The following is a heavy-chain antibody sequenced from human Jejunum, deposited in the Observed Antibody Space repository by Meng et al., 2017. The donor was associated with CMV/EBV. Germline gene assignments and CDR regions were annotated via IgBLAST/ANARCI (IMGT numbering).Heavy chain of an antibody. V-gene: IGHV3-30*02. Sequence: QLVESGGGVVQSGGSLRLSCAASGFSFSSYGMHWVRQAPGKGLEWVAFTQYDGTNENYADSVKGRFTISRDNSKSTLYLQMNSLRGEDTAVYYCAKLSGSWFDPWGQGTLVNVSS. CDR1: GFSFSSYG. CDR3: AKLSGSWFDP. D-gene: IGHD3-10*01. J-gene: IGHJ5*02. CDR2: TQYDGTNE.